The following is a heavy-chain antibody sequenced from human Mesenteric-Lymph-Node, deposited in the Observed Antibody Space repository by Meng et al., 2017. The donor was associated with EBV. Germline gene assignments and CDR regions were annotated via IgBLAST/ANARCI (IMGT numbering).Heavy chain of an antibody. Sequence: QVQLQESGPGLVKPSGTLSLTCVVSGGSISSSSWWSWVRPPPGKGLEWIGEIYHSGSTSYHPSLKSRVTMSVDKSTNQFSLRLSSVTAADTAVYYCARVAIIDGLGYFDYWGQVALVTVSS. CDR1: GGSISSSSW. CDR3: ARVAIIDGLGYFDY. V-gene: IGHV4-4*02. J-gene: IGHJ4*02. D-gene: IGHD3-10*01. CDR2: IYHSGST.